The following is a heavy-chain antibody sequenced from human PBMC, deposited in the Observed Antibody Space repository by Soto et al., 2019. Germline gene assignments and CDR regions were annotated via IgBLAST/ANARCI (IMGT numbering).Heavy chain of an antibody. CDR3: AREFGDDSSGYWWFDP. Sequence: WSWIRQPPGKGLEWIGYIYHSGSTYYNPSLKSRVTISVDRSKNQFSLKLSSVTAADTAVYYCAREFGDDSSGYWWFDPWGQGTLVTVSS. J-gene: IGHJ5*02. V-gene: IGHV4-30-2*01. D-gene: IGHD3-22*01. CDR2: IYHSGST.